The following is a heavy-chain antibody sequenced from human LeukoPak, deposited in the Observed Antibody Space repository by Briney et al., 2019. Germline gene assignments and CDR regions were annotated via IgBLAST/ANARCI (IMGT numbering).Heavy chain of an antibody. CDR3: ARGSTYYDFWSGYLPIDY. Sequence: PSETLSLTCTVSGGSISSSSYYWGWIRQPPGKGLEWTGSIYYSGSTYYNPSLKSRVTISVDTSKNQFSLKLSSVTAADTAVYYCARGSTYYDFWSGYLPIDYWGQGTLVTVSS. CDR2: IYYSGST. CDR1: GGSISSSSYY. D-gene: IGHD3-3*01. V-gene: IGHV4-39*01. J-gene: IGHJ4*02.